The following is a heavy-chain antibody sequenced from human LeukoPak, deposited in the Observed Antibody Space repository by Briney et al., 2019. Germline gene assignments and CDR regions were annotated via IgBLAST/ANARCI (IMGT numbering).Heavy chain of an antibody. CDR3: AREVRGRCGSRYYGMDV. J-gene: IGHJ6*02. CDR1: GFTFSSYS. CDR2: INSDGSST. Sequence: GGSLRLSCAASGFTFSSYSMNWVRQAPGKGLVWVSRINSDGSSTSYADSVKGRFTISRDNAKNTLYLQMNSLRAEDTAVYYCAREVRGRCGSRYYGMDVLGQGTTVNVSS. D-gene: IGHD2-15*01. V-gene: IGHV3-74*01.